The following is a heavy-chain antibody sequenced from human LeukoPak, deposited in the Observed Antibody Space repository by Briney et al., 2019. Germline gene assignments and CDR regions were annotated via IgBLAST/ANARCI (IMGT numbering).Heavy chain of an antibody. D-gene: IGHD3-22*01. J-gene: IGHJ3*02. CDR2: MNPNSGNT. V-gene: IGHV1-8*01. CDR1: GYTFTSYD. Sequence: GASVKVSCKASGYTFTSYDINWVRLATGQGLEWMGWMNPNSGNTGYAQKFQGRVTMTRNTSISTAYMELSSLRSEDTAVYYCARGREVTMIVVVISDAFDIWGQGTMVTVSS. CDR3: ARGREVTMIVVVISDAFDI.